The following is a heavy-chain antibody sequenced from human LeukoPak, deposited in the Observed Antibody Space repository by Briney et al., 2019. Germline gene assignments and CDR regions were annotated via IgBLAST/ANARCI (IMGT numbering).Heavy chain of an antibody. V-gene: IGHV3-30*02. J-gene: IGHJ3*02. Sequence: GGSLRLSCAASGFTFSSYGMHWVRQAPGKGLEWVAFIRYDGSNKYYADSVKDRFTISRDNSKNTLYLQMNSLRAEDTAVYYCAKDLTTVTTQQIWGQGTMVTVSS. CDR3: AKDLTTVTTQQI. CDR2: IRYDGSNK. CDR1: GFTFSSYG. D-gene: IGHD4-17*01.